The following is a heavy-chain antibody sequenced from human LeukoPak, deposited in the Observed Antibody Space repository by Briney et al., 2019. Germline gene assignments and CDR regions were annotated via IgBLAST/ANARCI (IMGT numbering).Heavy chain of an antibody. V-gene: IGHV1-2*02. CDR1: GYIFTGYY. CDR2: INPNSGGT. Sequence: VASVKVSCKASGYIFTGYYMHWVRQAPGQGLEWMGWINPNSGGTNYAQKFQGRVTMTRDTSISTAYMELSRLRSDDTAVYYCARNYYDSSGYSDSDFDYWGQGTLVTVSS. CDR3: ARNYYDSSGYSDSDFDY. D-gene: IGHD3-22*01. J-gene: IGHJ4*02.